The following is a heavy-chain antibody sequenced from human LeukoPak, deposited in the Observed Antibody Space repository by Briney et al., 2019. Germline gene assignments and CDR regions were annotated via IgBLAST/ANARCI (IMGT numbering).Heavy chain of an antibody. CDR3: AKDRITMIVVDYFDY. CDR2: ISGSGGST. J-gene: IGHJ4*02. D-gene: IGHD3-22*01. V-gene: IGHV3-23*01. Sequence: SGGSLRLSCAASGFTFSSYAMHWVRQAPGKGLEWVSAISGSGGSTYYADSVKGRFTISRDNSKNTLYLQMNSLRAEDTAVYYCAKDRITMIVVDYFDYWGQGTLVTVSS. CDR1: GFTFSSYA.